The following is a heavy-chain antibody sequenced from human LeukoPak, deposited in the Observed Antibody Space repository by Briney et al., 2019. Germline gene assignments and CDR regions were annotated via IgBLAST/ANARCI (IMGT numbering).Heavy chain of an antibody. CDR1: GGTFSGYA. V-gene: IGHV1-69*05. Sequence: SVKVSCKASGGTFSGYAISWVRQAPGQGLEWMGRIIPIFGTANYAQKFQGRVTITTDESTSTAYMELSSLRSEDTAVYYCATNRDCSDGSCYPYYYYYMDVWGKGTTVTVSS. D-gene: IGHD2-15*01. CDR2: IIPIFGTA. J-gene: IGHJ6*03. CDR3: ATNRDCSDGSCYPYYYYYMDV.